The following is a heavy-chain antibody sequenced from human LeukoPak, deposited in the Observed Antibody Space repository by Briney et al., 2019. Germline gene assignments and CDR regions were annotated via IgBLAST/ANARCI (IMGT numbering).Heavy chain of an antibody. V-gene: IGHV1-2*02. J-gene: IGHJ4*02. CDR1: GYTFTGYY. Sequence: ASVKVSCKASGYTFTGYYMHWVRQAPGRGLEWMGWINPNSGGTNYAQKFQGRVTMTRDTSISTAYMELSRLRSDDTAVYYCARDRAVLRYFGPFDYWGQGTLVTVSS. CDR3: ARDRAVLRYFGPFDY. D-gene: IGHD3-9*01. CDR2: INPNSGGT.